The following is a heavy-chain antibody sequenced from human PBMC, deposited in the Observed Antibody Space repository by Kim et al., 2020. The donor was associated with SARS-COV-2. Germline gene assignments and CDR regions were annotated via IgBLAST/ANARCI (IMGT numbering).Heavy chain of an antibody. CDR1: GFTFSSYG. J-gene: IGHJ2*01. V-gene: IGHV3-33*01. CDR3: ARDAMVRGLHWYFDL. Sequence: GGSLRLSCAASGFTFSSYGMHWVRQAPGKGLEWVAVIWYDGSNKYYADSVKGRFTISRDNSKNTLYLQMNSLRAEDTAVYYCARDAMVRGLHWYFDLWGRGTLVTVSS. CDR2: IWYDGSNK. D-gene: IGHD3-10*01.